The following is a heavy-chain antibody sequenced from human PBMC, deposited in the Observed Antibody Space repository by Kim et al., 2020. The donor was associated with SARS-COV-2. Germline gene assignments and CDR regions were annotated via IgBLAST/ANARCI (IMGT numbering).Heavy chain of an antibody. CDR1: GFTFSSYA. CDR3: AKNQIWFGGGPHAFDI. Sequence: GGSLRLSCAASGFTFSSYAMSWVRQAPGKGLEWVSAISGSGGSTYYADSVKGRFTISRDNSKNTLYLQMNSLRAEDTAVYYCAKNQIWFGGGPHAFDIWGQGTMVTVSS. D-gene: IGHD3-10*01. J-gene: IGHJ3*02. V-gene: IGHV3-23*01. CDR2: ISGSGGST.